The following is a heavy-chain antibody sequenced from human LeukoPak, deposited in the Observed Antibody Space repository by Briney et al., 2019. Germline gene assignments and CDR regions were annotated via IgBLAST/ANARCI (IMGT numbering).Heavy chain of an antibody. CDR3: ARLREGLYHFDS. V-gene: IGHV1-2*02. D-gene: IGHD5-24*01. CDR2: INPDSGGT. J-gene: IGHJ4*02. Sequence: ASVKVSCKASGYTFTGYYIQWMRQAPGQGLEWMGWINPDSGGTKYAQSLQGRVTMTRDTSISTAYMALSRLGSDDTAVYYCARLREGLYHFDSWGQGTLVTVSS. CDR1: GYTFTGYY.